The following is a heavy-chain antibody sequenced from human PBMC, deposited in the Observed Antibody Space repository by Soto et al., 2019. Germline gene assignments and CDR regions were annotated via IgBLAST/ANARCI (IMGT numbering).Heavy chain of an antibody. V-gene: IGHV3-7*01. Sequence: EVQLVESGGGLVQPGGSLRLSCSAPGFTFSSNWMSWVRQAPGEGLEWVANIKHDGSETYYVDSVKGRFTISRDNAKNSLVLQMNSLTVEDTAVYYCVRTGPYCTATTCFVGYMDVWGKGTTVTVSS. J-gene: IGHJ6*03. CDR3: VRTGPYCTATTCFVGYMDV. CDR1: GFTFSSNW. CDR2: IKHDGSET. D-gene: IGHD2-2*01.